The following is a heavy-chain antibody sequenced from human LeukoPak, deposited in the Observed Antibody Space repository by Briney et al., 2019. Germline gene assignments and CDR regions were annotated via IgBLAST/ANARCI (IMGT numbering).Heavy chain of an antibody. Sequence: GGSLRLSCAASGFTFSSYWMSWVRQAPGKGLEWVANIKQDGSEKYYVDSVKGRFTISRDNAKNSLYLQMNSLRAEDTAVYYCARDLYDFWSGYYVYYYYYGMDVWGQGTTVTVSS. CDR2: IKQDGSEK. CDR3: ARDLYDFWSGYYVYYYYYGMDV. D-gene: IGHD3-3*01. V-gene: IGHV3-7*01. CDR1: GFTFSSYW. J-gene: IGHJ6*02.